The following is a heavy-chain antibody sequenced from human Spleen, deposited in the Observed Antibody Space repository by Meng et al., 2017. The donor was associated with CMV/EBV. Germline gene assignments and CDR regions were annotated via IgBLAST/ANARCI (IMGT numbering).Heavy chain of an antibody. Sequence: QVHLQQWGAGLLKPSETLSLTCAVYGGSFSGYYWSWIRQPPGKGLEWIGEINHSGSTNYNPSLKSRVTISVDTSKNQFSLKLSSVTAADTAVYYCARVVEMATPYFDYWGQGTLVTVSS. V-gene: IGHV4-34*01. CDR3: ARVVEMATPYFDY. J-gene: IGHJ4*02. CDR1: GGSFSGYY. CDR2: INHSGST. D-gene: IGHD5-24*01.